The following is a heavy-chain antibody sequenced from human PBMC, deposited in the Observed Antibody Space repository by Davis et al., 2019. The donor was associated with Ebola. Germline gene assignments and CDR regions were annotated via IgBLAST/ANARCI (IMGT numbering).Heavy chain of an antibody. V-gene: IGHV5-51*01. CDR2: IYTGDSDT. Sequence: GESLKISCQDSGNSFNSHWIGWVRQMPGKGLEWMGLIYTGDSDTRYSPSFRGQVTISADKSTKTAFLQWGSLRASDTAMYFCASLRRTITGMDDAFDIWGQGTMVTVSS. CDR3: ASLRRTITGMDDAFDI. J-gene: IGHJ3*02. CDR1: GNSFNSHW. D-gene: IGHD2-8*02.